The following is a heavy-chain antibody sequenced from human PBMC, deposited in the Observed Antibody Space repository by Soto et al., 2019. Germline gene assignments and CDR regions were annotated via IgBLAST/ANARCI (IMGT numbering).Heavy chain of an antibody. CDR1: GGTFSSYA. CDR2: IIPIFGTA. V-gene: IGHV1-69*13. CDR3: ASPYSSGWLN. D-gene: IGHD6-19*01. J-gene: IGHJ4*02. Sequence: ASVKVSCKASGGTFSSYAISWVRQAPGQGLEWMGGIIPIFGTANYAQKFQGRVTITADESTSTAYMELSSLRSEDTAVYYCASPYSSGWLNWGQGTQVTVSS.